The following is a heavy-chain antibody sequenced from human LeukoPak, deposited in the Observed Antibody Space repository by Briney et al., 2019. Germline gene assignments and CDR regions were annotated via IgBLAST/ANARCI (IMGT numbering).Heavy chain of an antibody. CDR2: IIPIFGTA. CDR1: GGTFSSYA. CDR3: ASFNACGGDCYSSPDYFDY. V-gene: IGHV1-69*13. D-gene: IGHD2-21*01. J-gene: IGHJ4*02. Sequence: SVKVSCKASGGTFSSYAISWVRQAPGQGLEWMGGIIPIFGTANYAQKFQGRVTISGDESTSTAYMELSSLRSEDTAVYYCASFNACGGDCYSSPDYFDYWGQGTLVTVSS.